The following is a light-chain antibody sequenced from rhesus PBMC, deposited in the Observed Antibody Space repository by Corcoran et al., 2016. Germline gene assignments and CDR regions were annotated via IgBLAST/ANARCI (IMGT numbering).Light chain of an antibody. J-gene: IGKJ4*01. CDR3: MQTLRSPLT. V-gene: IGKV2-82*02. CDR1: QSLVYSDGNTY. CDR2: LVS. Sequence: DIVMTQTPLSLPVTLGEPASISCRSSQSLVYSDGNTYLYWFLQTPGQSPQLLMYLVSKRASGFPDKFIGRGSGTEFKLRISRVESEDVGVYYCMQTLRSPLTFGGGTKVEIK.